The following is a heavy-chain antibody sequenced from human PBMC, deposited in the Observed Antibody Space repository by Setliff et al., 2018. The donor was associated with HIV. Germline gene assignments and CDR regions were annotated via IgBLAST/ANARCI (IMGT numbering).Heavy chain of an antibody. CDR2: IYTSGST. CDR1: GFTVSSNS. V-gene: IGHV4-4*09. D-gene: IGHD5-18*01. CDR3: ARRWGIRGYSS. Sequence: SCAASGFTVSSNSMSWVRQAPGKGLEWIGYIYTSGSTNYNPSLKSRVTISVDTSKNQFSLKLSSVTAADTSVYYCARRWGIRGYSSWGQGTLVTVS. J-gene: IGHJ5*02.